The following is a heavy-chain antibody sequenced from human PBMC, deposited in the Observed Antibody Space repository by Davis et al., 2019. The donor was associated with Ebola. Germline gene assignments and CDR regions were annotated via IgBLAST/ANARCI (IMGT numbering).Heavy chain of an antibody. Sequence: PGGSLRLSCAASGFSFKNYKMNWVRQAPGKGLEWLSYIYNGGSPTYYADSVKGRFTVSRDNTKNSLYLQMTNLSADDSAIYYCARVGGTSGSFLDCWGRGTLVTVSS. CDR3: ARVGGTSGSFLDC. CDR1: GFSFKNYK. D-gene: IGHD1-26*01. J-gene: IGHJ4*02. V-gene: IGHV3-48*03. CDR2: IYNGGSPT.